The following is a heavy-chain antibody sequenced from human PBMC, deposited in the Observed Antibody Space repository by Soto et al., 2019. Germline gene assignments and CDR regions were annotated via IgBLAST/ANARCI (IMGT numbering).Heavy chain of an antibody. CDR1: GFTFSVYA. CDR3: ASLGVGDWANYYYYYGMDV. D-gene: IGHD2-21*02. J-gene: IGHJ6*02. CDR2: VTANGGST. Sequence: EVQLLESGGGFVQPGGSLRLSCAATGFTFSVYAMTWVRQAPGKGLEWVSAVTANGGSTYSADSVKGRFTISRDNSKNTLFLQMNSLRAEDTDVYYCASLGVGDWANYYYYYGMDVWGQGTKVTVSS. V-gene: IGHV3-23*01.